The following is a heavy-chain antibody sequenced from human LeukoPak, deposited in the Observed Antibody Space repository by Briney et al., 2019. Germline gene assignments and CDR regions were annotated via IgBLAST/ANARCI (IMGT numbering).Heavy chain of an antibody. D-gene: IGHD1-26*01. CDR1: GFTLISHW. V-gene: IGHV3-7*01. J-gene: IGHJ5*02. CDR3: AIGAKRVVGDPTHWFDP. Sequence: GGPLRLSCAASGFTLISHWMICPRQAPGKGREWVANIKQEGSEKYYVDSVKGRFTISRDNAKNSLYLQMNSLRDEDTDVYYCAIGAKRVVGDPTHWFDPWGQGTLVTVSS. CDR2: IKQEGSEK.